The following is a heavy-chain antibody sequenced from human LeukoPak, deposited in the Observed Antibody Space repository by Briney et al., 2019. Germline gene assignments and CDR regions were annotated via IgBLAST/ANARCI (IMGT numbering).Heavy chain of an antibody. D-gene: IGHD3-22*01. CDR2: ISYDGSNK. V-gene: IGHV3-30*14. CDR3: ARVDGVSSGPEAFDI. Sequence: GGSLRLSCAASGFTFSSYAMHWVRQAPGKGLEWVAVISYDGSNKYYADSVKGRFTISRDNSKNTLYLQMNSLRAEDTAVYYCARVDGVSSGPEAFDIWGQGTMVTVSS. CDR1: GFTFSSYA. J-gene: IGHJ3*02.